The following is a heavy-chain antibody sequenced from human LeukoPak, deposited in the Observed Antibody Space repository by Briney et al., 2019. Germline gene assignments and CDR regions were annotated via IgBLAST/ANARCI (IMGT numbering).Heavy chain of an antibody. V-gene: IGHV3-23*01. CDR2: ISGGGGGT. D-gene: IGHD3-16*02. Sequence: PGGSLRLSCAAPGFTFNSHAMSRVRQAPGKGLEWVSAISGGGGGTYHADFVKGRFTISRDNSKNTLSLQMNSLRVEDTALYYCARDQAYDYVWGSNRYAYWGQGTLVTVSS. CDR3: ARDQAYDYVWGSNRYAY. CDR1: GFTFNSHA. J-gene: IGHJ4*02.